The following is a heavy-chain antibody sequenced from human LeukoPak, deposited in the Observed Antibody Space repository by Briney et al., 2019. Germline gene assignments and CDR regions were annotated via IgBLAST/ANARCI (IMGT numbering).Heavy chain of an antibody. CDR1: DGSISNTHFF. CDR2: VYYTGNA. CDR3: ARQRRVVVVPAAMIWFDP. D-gene: IGHD2-2*01. Sequence: SGTLSLTCTVSDGSISNTHFFWNWIRQAPGKGLEWIGGVYYTGNADYNPSLKNRVTISVDTSKNQFSLKLSSVTAADTAVYYCARQRRVVVVPAAMIWFDPWGQGTLVTVSS. V-gene: IGHV4-39*01. J-gene: IGHJ5*02.